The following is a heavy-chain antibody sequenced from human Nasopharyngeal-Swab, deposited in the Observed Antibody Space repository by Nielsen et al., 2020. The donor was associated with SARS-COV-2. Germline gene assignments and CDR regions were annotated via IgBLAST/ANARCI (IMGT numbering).Heavy chain of an antibody. CDR3: ARGAYSSGWYGSYNYYYGMDV. Sequence: ASVKVSCKASGYTFTSYAMHWARQAPGQRLEWMGWINAGNGNTKYSQKFQGRVTITRDTSASTAYMELSSLRSEDTAVYYCARGAYSSGWYGSYNYYYGMDVWGQGTTVTVSS. J-gene: IGHJ6*02. CDR2: INAGNGNT. CDR1: GYTFTSYA. D-gene: IGHD6-19*01. V-gene: IGHV1-3*01.